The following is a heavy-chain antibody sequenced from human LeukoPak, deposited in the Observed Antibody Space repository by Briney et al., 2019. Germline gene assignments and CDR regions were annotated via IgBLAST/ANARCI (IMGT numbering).Heavy chain of an antibody. D-gene: IGHD3-3*01. CDR3: AKSGGRFLEWLWVY. CDR2: IYTSGST. J-gene: IGHJ4*02. CDR1: GGSISSGSYY. V-gene: IGHV4-61*02. Sequence: SQTLSLTCTVSGGSISSGSYYWSWIRQPAGKGLEWIGRIYTSGSTNYNPSLKSRVTISVDTSKNQFSLKLSSVTAADTAVYYCAKSGGRFLEWLWVYWGQGTLVTVSS.